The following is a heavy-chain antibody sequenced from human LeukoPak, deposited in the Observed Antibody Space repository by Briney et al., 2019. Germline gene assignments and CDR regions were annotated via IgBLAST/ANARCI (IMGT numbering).Heavy chain of an antibody. V-gene: IGHV3-74*01. CDR3: AKTAYSGSYYFDY. CDR1: GFAFSGYW. CDR2: INSDGSST. Sequence: PGGSLRLSCAASGFAFSGYWMHWVRQAPGKGLVWVSRINSDGSSTSYADSVKGRFTISRDNAKNTLYLQMNSLRAEDTAVYYCAKTAYSGSYYFDYWGQGTLVTVSS. D-gene: IGHD1-26*01. J-gene: IGHJ4*02.